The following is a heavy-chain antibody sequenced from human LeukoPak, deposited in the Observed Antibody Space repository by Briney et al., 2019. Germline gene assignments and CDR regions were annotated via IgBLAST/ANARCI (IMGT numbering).Heavy chain of an antibody. D-gene: IGHD3-22*01. J-gene: IGHJ4*02. CDR3: ARVPLYDRSGYYFAY. CDR2: ISTSGRAI. CDR1: GFTFSNYN. V-gene: IGHV3-48*02. Sequence: GGSLRPSRAASGFTFSNYNINWVRQAPGQGLEWVSYISTSGRAIFYAGSVKGRFTISRDNAKNSLFLQMNSLRDEDTAVYYCARVPLYDRSGYYFAYWGLGSLVTVSS.